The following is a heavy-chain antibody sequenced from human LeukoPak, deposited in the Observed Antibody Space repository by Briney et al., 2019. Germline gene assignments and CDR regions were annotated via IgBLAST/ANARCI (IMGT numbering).Heavy chain of an antibody. J-gene: IGHJ5*02. D-gene: IGHD6-13*01. CDR3: AKVSGSSSWYLLDP. CDR1: GFTFSSYG. CDR2: IRYDGSNK. V-gene: IGHV3-30*02. Sequence: GGSLRLSCAASGFTFSSYGMHWVRQAPGKGLEWVAFIRYDGSNKYYADSVKGRFTISRDNSKNTLYLQMNSLRAEDTAVYYCAKVSGSSSWYLLDPWGQGTLVTVSS.